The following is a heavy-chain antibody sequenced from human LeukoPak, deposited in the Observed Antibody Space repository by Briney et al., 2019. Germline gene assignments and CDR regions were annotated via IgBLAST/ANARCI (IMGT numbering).Heavy chain of an antibody. Sequence: PSETLSLTCTVPGGSISSYYWSWLRQPPGKGLEWVGYNSYSGSTHYNPSLKSRLTISIDTSKTQFSLKLRSVTAADTAIYYCAGQGYDILTGYIDGFDMWGQGTMVTVSS. J-gene: IGHJ3*02. D-gene: IGHD3-9*01. V-gene: IGHV4-59*08. CDR2: NSYSGST. CDR1: GGSISSYY. CDR3: AGQGYDILTGYIDGFDM.